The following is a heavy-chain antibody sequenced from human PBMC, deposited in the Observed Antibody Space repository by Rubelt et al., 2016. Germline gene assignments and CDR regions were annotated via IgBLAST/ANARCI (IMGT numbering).Heavy chain of an antibody. J-gene: IGHJ5*02. CDR1: GFTFSSYA. D-gene: IGHD3-3*01. CDR2: ITYDGSNK. V-gene: IGHV3-30*04. Sequence: GRSLRLSCAASGFTFSSYAMHWVRQAPGKGLEWVAVITYDGSNKYYADSVKGRFTISRDNSKNTLYLQMNSLRAEDTAVYYCARAGTIFEVVTPWGQGTLVTVSS. CDR3: ARAGTIFEVVTP.